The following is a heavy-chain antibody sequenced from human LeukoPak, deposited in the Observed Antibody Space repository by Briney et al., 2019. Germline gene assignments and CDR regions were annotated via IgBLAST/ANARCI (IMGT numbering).Heavy chain of an antibody. CDR1: GGSISSYY. CDR3: ARGDGSGSYYYLDY. Sequence: PSETLSLTCTVSGGSISSYYWSWIRQPPGKGLEWIGYIYHSGSTYYNPSLKSRVTISVDRSKNQFSLKLSSVTAADTAVYYCARGDGSGSYYYLDYWGQGTLVTVSS. CDR2: IYHSGST. D-gene: IGHD3-10*01. V-gene: IGHV4-59*12. J-gene: IGHJ4*02.